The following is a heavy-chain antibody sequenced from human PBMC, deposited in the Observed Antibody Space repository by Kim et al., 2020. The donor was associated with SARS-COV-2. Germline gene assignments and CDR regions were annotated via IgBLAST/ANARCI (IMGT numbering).Heavy chain of an antibody. D-gene: IGHD3-22*01. CDR2: ISYDGSNK. CDR3: AKEGYYYDSSGYYGGYYFDY. CDR1: GFTFSSYG. J-gene: IGHJ4*02. V-gene: IGHV3-30*18. Sequence: GGSLRLSCAASGFTFSSYGMHWVRQAPGKGLEWVAVISYDGSNKYYADSVKGRFTISRDNSKNTLYLQMNSLRAEDTAVYYCAKEGYYYDSSGYYGGYYFDYWGQGTLVTVSS.